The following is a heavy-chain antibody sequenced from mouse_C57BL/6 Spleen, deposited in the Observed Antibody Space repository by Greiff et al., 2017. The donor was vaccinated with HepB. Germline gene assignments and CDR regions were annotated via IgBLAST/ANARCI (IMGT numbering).Heavy chain of an antibody. Sequence: EVMLVESGGGLVKPGGSLKLSCAASGFTFSDYGMHWVRQAPEKGLEWVAYISSGSSTIYYADTVKGRFTISRDNAKNTLFLQMTSLRSVDTAMYYCASSPVLDYWGQGTTLTVSS. J-gene: IGHJ2*01. CDR1: GFTFSDYG. V-gene: IGHV5-17*01. CDR2: ISSGSSTI. CDR3: ASSPVLDY.